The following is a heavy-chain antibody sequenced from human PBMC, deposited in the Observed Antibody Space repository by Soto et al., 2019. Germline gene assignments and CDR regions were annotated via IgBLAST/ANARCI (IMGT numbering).Heavy chain of an antibody. CDR2: IIPIFGTA. CDR3: ARGGDYCGGDCYFPGAFDP. CDR1: GGTFSSYA. V-gene: IGHV1-69*01. D-gene: IGHD2-21*02. Sequence: QVQLVQSGAEVKKPGSSVKVSCKASGGTFSSYAISWVRQAPGQGLEWMGGIIPIFGTANYAQKFQGRVTITADDSTSTAYMELSRLRSEDTAVYYCARGGDYCGGDCYFPGAFDPWGQGTLVTVSS. J-gene: IGHJ5*02.